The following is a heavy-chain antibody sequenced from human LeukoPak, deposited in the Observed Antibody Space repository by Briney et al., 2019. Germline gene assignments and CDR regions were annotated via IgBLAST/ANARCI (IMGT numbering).Heavy chain of an antibody. Sequence: SETLSLTCTVSGGSISSYYWSWIRQPPGKGLEWIGYIYYSGSTNYNPSLKSRVTISVDTSKNQFSLKLSSVTAADTAVYYCASTIAAAGTGSYFDYWGQGTLVTVSS. V-gene: IGHV4-59*01. J-gene: IGHJ4*02. D-gene: IGHD6-13*01. CDR2: IYYSGST. CDR3: ASTIAAAGTGSYFDY. CDR1: GGSISSYY.